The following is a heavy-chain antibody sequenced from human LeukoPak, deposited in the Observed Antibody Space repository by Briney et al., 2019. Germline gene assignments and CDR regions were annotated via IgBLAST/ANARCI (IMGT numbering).Heavy chain of an antibody. CDR1: GFTFSDYY. J-gene: IGHJ6*03. CDR2: ISSSGSTI. V-gene: IGHV3-11*04. Sequence: GGSLRLSCAASGFTFSDYYMSWIRQAPGKGLEWVSYISSSGSTIYYADPVKGRFTISRDNAKNSLYLQMNSLRAEDTAVYYCARGAVAGTYYYYYYMDVWGKGTTVTVSS. D-gene: IGHD6-19*01. CDR3: ARGAVAGTYYYYYYMDV.